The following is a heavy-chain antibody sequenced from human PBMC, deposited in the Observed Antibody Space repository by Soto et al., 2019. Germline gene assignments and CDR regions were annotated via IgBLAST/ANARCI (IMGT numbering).Heavy chain of an antibody. J-gene: IGHJ4*02. CDR3: ARVFWDDFWSGYFQGDY. Sequence: SVKVSCKASGGTFSSYAISWVRQAPGQGLEWMGGIIPNIGTANYAQKFQGRVTITADASTSTAYMELRSLRSEDTAVYYCARVFWDDFWSGYFQGDYWGQGTLVTVSS. CDR2: IIPNIGTA. V-gene: IGHV1-69*13. D-gene: IGHD3-3*01. CDR1: GGTFSSYA.